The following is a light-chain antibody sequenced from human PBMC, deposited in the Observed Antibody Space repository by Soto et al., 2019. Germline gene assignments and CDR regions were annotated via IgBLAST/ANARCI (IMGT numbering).Light chain of an antibody. CDR2: GAA. CDR1: QSVSRS. J-gene: IGKJ3*01. V-gene: IGKV3-15*01. CDR3: QEYNNGSSFT. Sequence: EIVMTQSPATLSLSPGERVTLSCRASQSVSRSFAWCQQKHAQAPRLLIYGAATRATGIPARFSGSGSGTETSLTISSRQSEDFAVAYCQEYNNGSSFTFGPGTKVDIK.